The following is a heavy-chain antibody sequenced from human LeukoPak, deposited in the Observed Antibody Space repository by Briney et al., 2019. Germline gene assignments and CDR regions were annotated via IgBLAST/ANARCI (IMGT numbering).Heavy chain of an antibody. CDR3: ARASTTVIRYNWFDP. CDR1: ALTFSNAW. J-gene: IGHJ5*02. D-gene: IGHD4-23*01. Sequence: GRCLRFSCAASALTFSNAWMRWVRQDPGKGLEWVGRIKRKTDRGTTDYAAPVKGRFTISRDDSKNTLYLQINSLRSEDTAVYYCARASTTVIRYNWFDPWGQGTLVTVSS. CDR2: IKRKTDRGTT. V-gene: IGHV3-15*01.